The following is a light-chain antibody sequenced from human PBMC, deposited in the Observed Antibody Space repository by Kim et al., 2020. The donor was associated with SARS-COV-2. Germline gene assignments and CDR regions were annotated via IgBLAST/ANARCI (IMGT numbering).Light chain of an antibody. J-gene: IGKJ1*01. Sequence: PGEKAPPACRDSRGVSCTYLAWYQQKPGQAPGRRIYGASSRATGIPDRFSGSGSGTDFTLTINRLEPEDFAVYYCQQYDSSSRWTFGQGTKVEIK. CDR2: GAS. CDR1: RGVSCTY. CDR3: QQYDSSSRWT. V-gene: IGKV3-20*01.